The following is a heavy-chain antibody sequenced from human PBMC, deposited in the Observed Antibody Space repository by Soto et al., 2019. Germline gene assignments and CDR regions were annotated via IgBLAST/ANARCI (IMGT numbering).Heavy chain of an antibody. CDR1: GFTFSSYW. Sequence: EVQMVESGGGLVQPGGSLRLSCAVSGFTFSSYWMYWVRQAPGKGLEWVANIKGDGSEKNYVDSVKGRFTISRDNAKNSLYLQMNSLRVEDTAVYYCASSLLRGQGTLVTVSS. CDR3: ASSLL. J-gene: IGHJ4*02. V-gene: IGHV3-7*01. CDR2: IKGDGSEK.